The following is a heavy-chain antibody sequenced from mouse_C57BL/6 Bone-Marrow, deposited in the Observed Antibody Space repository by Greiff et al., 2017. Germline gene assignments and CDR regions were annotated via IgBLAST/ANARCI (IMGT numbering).Heavy chain of an antibody. CDR1: GYTFTSYW. V-gene: IGHV1-50*01. D-gene: IGHD1-1*01. Sequence: VQLQQPGAELVKPRASVKLSCKASGYTFTSYWMQWVKQRPGQGLEWIGEIDPSDSYTNYNQKFKGKATLTVDTSSSTAYMQLSSLTSEDSAVYYCARRDYGSRAWFAYWGQGTLVTVSA. J-gene: IGHJ3*01. CDR3: ARRDYGSRAWFAY. CDR2: IDPSDSYT.